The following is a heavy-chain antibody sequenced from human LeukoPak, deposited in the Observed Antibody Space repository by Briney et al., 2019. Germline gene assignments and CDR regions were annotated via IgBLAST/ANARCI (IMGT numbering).Heavy chain of an antibody. CDR1: GFTFSTYA. J-gene: IGHJ4*02. V-gene: IGHV3-23*01. CDR3: ARWGNDYSQFDS. CDR2: ISGSGSTT. Sequence: PGGSLRLSCAASGFTFSTYAMSWVRQAPGKGLEWVSAISGSGSTTYYTDSVKGRFTISRDNSKNTLYLQMNSLRTEDTVVYFCARWGNDYSQFDSWGQGTLVTVS. D-gene: IGHD4-11*01.